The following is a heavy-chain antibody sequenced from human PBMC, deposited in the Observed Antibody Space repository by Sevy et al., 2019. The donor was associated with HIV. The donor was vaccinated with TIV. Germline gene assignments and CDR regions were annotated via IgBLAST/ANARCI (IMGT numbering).Heavy chain of an antibody. V-gene: IGHV4-59*13. CDR3: ARERYYYDSSGYSYGMDV. CDR2: IYYSGST. CDR1: GGSISSYY. J-gene: IGHJ6*02. Sequence: SETLSLTCTVSGGSISSYYWSWIRQPPGKGLEWIGYIYYSGSTKYNPSLKSRVTISVDTSKNQFSLKLSSVTAADTAVYYCARERYYYDSSGYSYGMDVWGQGTTVTVSS. D-gene: IGHD3-22*01.